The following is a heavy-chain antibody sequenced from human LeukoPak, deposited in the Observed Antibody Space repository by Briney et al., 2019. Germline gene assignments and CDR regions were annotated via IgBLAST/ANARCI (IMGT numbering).Heavy chain of an antibody. Sequence: SETLSLTCTVSGGSISSGRYYWSWIRQPPGKGLEWIGEINHSGSTNYNPSLKSRVTISVDTSKNQFSLKLSSVTAADTAVYYCARVGHFDWLSYDYWGQGTLVTVSS. CDR2: INHSGST. V-gene: IGHV4-39*07. CDR3: ARVGHFDWLSYDY. J-gene: IGHJ4*02. CDR1: GGSISSGRYY. D-gene: IGHD3-9*01.